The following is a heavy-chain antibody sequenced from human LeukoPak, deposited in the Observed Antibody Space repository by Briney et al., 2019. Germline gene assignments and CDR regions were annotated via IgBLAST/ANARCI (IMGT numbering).Heavy chain of an antibody. CDR1: GFTVTSNY. D-gene: IGHD3-9*01. J-gene: IGHJ4*02. Sequence: PGGSLRLSCAASGFTVTSNYMTWVRQAPGKGLEWVSIIYDNGDTYYADSVKGRFTVTRDSSKNTVSLEMNSLSVDDTAVYYCVSHSDPLTGYSFDYWGQGTLVTVSS. CDR3: VSHSDPLTGYSFDY. V-gene: IGHV3-53*01. CDR2: IYDNGDT.